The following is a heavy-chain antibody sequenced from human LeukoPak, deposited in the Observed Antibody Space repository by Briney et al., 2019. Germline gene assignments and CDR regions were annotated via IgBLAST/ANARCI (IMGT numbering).Heavy chain of an antibody. CDR2: IYYSGST. CDR1: GGSISSYY. Sequence: SETLSLTCTGSGGSISSYYWSWIRQPPGKGLEWIGYIYYSGSTNYNPSLKSRVTISVDTSKNQFSLKLSSVTAADTAVYYCATQTTVVTPPEAWGQGTLVIVSS. D-gene: IGHD4-23*01. V-gene: IGHV4-59*01. CDR3: ATQTTVVTPPEA. J-gene: IGHJ5*02.